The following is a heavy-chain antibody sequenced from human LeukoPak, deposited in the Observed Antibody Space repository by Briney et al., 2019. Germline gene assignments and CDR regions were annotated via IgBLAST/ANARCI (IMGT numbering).Heavy chain of an antibody. J-gene: IGHJ4*02. CDR1: GFTFSSYW. Sequence: GGSLRLSCAASGFTFSSYWMHWVRQAPGKGLVWVSRINSDGSSTSYADSVKGRFTISRDNAKNTLYLQMNSLRAEDTAVYYCARVMVAAAATAFDYWGQGTLVTVSS. CDR3: ARVMVAAAATAFDY. V-gene: IGHV3-74*01. D-gene: IGHD6-13*01. CDR2: INSDGSST.